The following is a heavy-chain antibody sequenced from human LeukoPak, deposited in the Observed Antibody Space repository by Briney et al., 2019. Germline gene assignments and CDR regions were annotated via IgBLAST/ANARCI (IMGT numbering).Heavy chain of an antibody. CDR3: ARSVVVGRVFPSLDY. V-gene: IGHV3-23*01. D-gene: IGHD2-21*01. Sequence: GGSLRLSCAASGFTFSNYAMSWVRQAPGKGLEWVSATTRAADKTYYADSVEGRFTISRDNSKNTLYLQMNSLRAEDTAVYYCARSVVVGRVFPSLDYWGQGTLVTVSS. J-gene: IGHJ4*02. CDR1: GFTFSNYA. CDR2: TTRAADKT.